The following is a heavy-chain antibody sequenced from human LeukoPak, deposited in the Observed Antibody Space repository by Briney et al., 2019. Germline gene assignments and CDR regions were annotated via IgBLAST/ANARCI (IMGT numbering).Heavy chain of an antibody. D-gene: IGHD3-10*01. Sequence: GGTLRLSCGVSGFIFSDYGMHWVRQAPGKGLEWVASIRFDGSNNYYADSVKGRFTISRDNSRNTLYLQMNSLRPEDTALYYCAKEWYVGSPPDYWGQGTQVTVSS. J-gene: IGHJ4*02. CDR2: IRFDGSNN. CDR1: GFIFSDYG. CDR3: AKEWYVGSPPDY. V-gene: IGHV3-30*02.